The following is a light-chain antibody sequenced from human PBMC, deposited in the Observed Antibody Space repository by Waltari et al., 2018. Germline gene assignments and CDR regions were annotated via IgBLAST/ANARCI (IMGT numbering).Light chain of an antibody. CDR1: QSLSGW. CDR3: LQYIRSPLT. J-gene: IGKJ4*01. Sequence: DIQMTQSPSSLSASVGDTVSITCRASQSLSGWLDWYQQKPGKAPKLLIYKTSNLQSGVSSRFSGSGSGTEFTLIIRSLQPEDFATYYCLQYIRSPLTFGGGTKVEIK. CDR2: KTS. V-gene: IGKV1-5*03.